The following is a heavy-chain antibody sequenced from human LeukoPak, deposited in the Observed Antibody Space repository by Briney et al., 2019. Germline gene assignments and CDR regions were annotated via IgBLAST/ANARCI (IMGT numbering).Heavy chain of an antibody. CDR3: ARKEQWLPHDAFDI. D-gene: IGHD6-19*01. Sequence: SETLSLTCTVSGGSISSSYWSWIRQPPGKGLEWIGEINRSGSTNYNPSLKSRVTISVDTSKNQFSLKLSSVTAADTAVYYCARKEQWLPHDAFDIWGQGTMVTVSS. J-gene: IGHJ3*02. CDR2: INRSGST. V-gene: IGHV4-34*01. CDR1: GGSISSSY.